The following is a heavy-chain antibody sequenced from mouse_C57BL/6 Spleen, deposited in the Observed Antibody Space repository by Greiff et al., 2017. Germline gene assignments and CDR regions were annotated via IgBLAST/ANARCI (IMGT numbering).Heavy chain of an antibody. CDR1: GYAFSSYW. D-gene: IGHD1-1*01. J-gene: IGHJ3*01. Sequence: LQESGAELVKPGASVKISCKASGYAFSSYWMNWVKQRPGKGLEWIGQIYPGDGDTNYNGKFKGKATLTADKSSSTAYMQLSSLTSEDSAVYFCARWDYYGSSSFAYWGQGTLVTVSA. CDR3: ARWDYYGSSSFAY. V-gene: IGHV1-80*01. CDR2: IYPGDGDT.